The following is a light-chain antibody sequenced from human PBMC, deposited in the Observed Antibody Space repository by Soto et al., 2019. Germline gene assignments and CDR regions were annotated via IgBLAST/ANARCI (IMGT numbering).Light chain of an antibody. CDR2: EVS. CDR1: SSDVGSYNR. J-gene: IGLJ1*01. Sequence: QSALTQPTSVSGSPGQSVTISCTGTSSDVGSYNRVSWYQQPPGTAPKLMIYEVSNRPSGVPDRFSGSKSGNTASLTISGLQAEDEADYYCSSYTSSNTYVFGSGTKVTAL. CDR3: SSYTSSNTYV. V-gene: IGLV2-18*02.